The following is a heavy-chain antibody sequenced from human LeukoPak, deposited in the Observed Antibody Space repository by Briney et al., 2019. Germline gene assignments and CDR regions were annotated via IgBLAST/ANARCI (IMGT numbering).Heavy chain of an antibody. D-gene: IGHD3-10*01. V-gene: IGHV4-59*01. CDR2: FDNSGGS. J-gene: IGHJ4*02. CDR1: GDSIRGFY. Sequence: SETLSLTCNVSGDSIRGFYWAWIRQPPGKGLEWIGYFDNSGGSNYNPALESRVIISVDTSKNQFSLKLRSLTAADTAVYYCARQFVVTMVRGVIDYWGQGTLVTVSS. CDR3: ARQFVVTMVRGVIDY.